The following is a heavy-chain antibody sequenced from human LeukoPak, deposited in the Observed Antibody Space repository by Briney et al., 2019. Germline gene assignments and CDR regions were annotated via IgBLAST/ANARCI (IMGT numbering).Heavy chain of an antibody. CDR3: ARDMHSSFEY. V-gene: IGHV3-7*05. D-gene: IGHD2-2*01. Sequence: GRSLRLSCASSGFALRAYRISCLRHAPRGGLECVASIKPDGGENYYVDPVMGPVTISKDNSKNSLYLEMNSLRVEDTGAYYCARDMHSSFEYWGQGTLVSVSS. J-gene: IGHJ4*02. CDR1: GFALRAYR. CDR2: IKPDGGEN.